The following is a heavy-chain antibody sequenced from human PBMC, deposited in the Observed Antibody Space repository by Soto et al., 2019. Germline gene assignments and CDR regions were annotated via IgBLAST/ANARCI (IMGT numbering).Heavy chain of an antibody. D-gene: IGHD2-8*01. Sequence: EVQLVESGGGLVQPGGSLRLSCAASGFTFSSYSMNWVRQSPGKGLEWVSYISSSGSTIYYADSVKGRFTISRDNAKNSLYLQMNSLRDEDTAVYYCARDLRMVYAIDFDYWGQGKLVTVSS. CDR1: GFTFSSYS. CDR3: ARDLRMVYAIDFDY. CDR2: ISSSGSTI. V-gene: IGHV3-48*02. J-gene: IGHJ4*02.